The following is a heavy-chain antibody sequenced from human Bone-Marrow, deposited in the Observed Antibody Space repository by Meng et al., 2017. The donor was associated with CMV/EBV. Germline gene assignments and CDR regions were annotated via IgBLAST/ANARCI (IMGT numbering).Heavy chain of an antibody. D-gene: IGHD6-6*01. CDR3: ARDLVLAYISSKFWAGPWGYGMDV. CDR2: ISSSSSNT. J-gene: IGHJ6*04. CDR1: GFTFSSYS. V-gene: IGHV3-21*01. Sequence: GESLKISCAASGFTFSSYSMNWVRQAPGKGLEWVSSISSSSSNTYYADSVKGRFTISRDNSKNTLYLQMNSLRAEDTAVYYCARDLVLAYISSKFWAGPWGYGMDVWGEGTTVTVSS.